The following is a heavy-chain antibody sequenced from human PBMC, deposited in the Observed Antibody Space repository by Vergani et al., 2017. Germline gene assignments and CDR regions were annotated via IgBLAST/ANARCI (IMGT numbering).Heavy chain of an antibody. CDR1: GFTFSSYA. D-gene: IGHD6-13*01. J-gene: IGHJ6*02. CDR3: AKDPRDSSSWYVGEGDGMDV. V-gene: IGHV3-23*04. Sequence: VQLVESGGGLVQPGGSLRLSCAASGFTFSSYAMSWVRQAPGKGLEWVSAISGSGGSTYYADSVKGRFTISRDNSKNTLYLQMNSLRAEDTAVYYCAKDPRDSSSWYVGEGDGMDVWGQGTTVTVSS. CDR2: ISGSGGST.